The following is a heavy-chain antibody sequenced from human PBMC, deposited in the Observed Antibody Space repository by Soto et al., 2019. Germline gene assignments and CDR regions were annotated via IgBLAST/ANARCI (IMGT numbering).Heavy chain of an antibody. CDR3: ATVGVVAATTDIDVHY. CDR2: ITGSSSDI. V-gene: IGHV3-48*01. CDR1: GFTFSTYN. Sequence: GGSLRLSCAASGFTFSTYNMNWVRQAPGKGLEWVSYITGSSSDIQYADSVKGRGTISRDNAKNSLHLQLNSLRAEDTAVYFCATVGVVAATTDIDVHYWRQALLITVSS. D-gene: IGHD1-26*01. J-gene: IGHJ4*01.